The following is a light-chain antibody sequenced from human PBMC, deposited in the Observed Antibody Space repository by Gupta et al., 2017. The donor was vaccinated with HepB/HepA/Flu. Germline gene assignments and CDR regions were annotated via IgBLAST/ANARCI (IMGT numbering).Light chain of an antibody. J-gene: IGLJ1*01. CDR2: EVD. V-gene: IGLV2-18*02. CDR3: SSYTTSSTFV. CDR1: SSDIGPYNR. Sequence: QSALTQPPSVSGSPGQSVTISCTGTSSDIGPYNRVSWYQQSPGTAPKLIIYEVDRRPSGVPDRFSGSKSGNTASLTISGLQTEDEADYYCSSYTTSSTFVFGIGTKVTVL.